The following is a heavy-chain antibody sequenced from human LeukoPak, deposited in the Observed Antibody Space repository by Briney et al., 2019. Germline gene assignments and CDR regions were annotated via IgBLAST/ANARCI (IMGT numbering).Heavy chain of an antibody. D-gene: IGHD3-10*01. CDR1: GFTFSSYG. V-gene: IGHV3-33*01. Sequence: PGGSLRLSCAASGFTFSSYGMHWVRQAPGKGLEWVAVILYDGSNKYYADSVKGRFTISRDNSKNTLYLQMNSLRAEDTAVYYCARSGVLLWFGELSPPDYWGQGTLVTVSS. CDR3: ARSGVLLWFGELSPPDY. J-gene: IGHJ4*02. CDR2: ILYDGSNK.